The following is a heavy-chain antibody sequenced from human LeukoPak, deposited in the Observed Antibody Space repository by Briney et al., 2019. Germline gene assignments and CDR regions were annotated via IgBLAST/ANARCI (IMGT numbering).Heavy chain of an antibody. CDR1: GFTFSSYS. CDR2: ISSSSSTI. Sequence: GGSLRLSCAASGFTFSSYSMNWVRQAPEKGLEWVSYISSSSSTIYYADSVKGRFTISRDNAKNSLYLQMNSLRAEDTAVYYCARDGRDYGDYGDYWGQGTLVTVSS. CDR3: ARDGRDYGDYGDY. D-gene: IGHD4-17*01. J-gene: IGHJ4*02. V-gene: IGHV3-48*01.